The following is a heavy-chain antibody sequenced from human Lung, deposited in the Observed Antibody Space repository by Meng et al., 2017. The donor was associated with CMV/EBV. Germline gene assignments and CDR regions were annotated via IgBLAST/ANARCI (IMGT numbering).Heavy chain of an antibody. D-gene: IGHD3-10*01. CDR2: IKYDGSDK. CDR1: GFTFSSSY. Sequence: GESLKISCVASGFTFSSSYMSWVRQDPGKGLEWVANIKYDGSDKGYVGSVEGRFTLPRDNAKNSVYLQMNTLRVEDTAVYYCARDPHFGALDYWGQGTLVTVSS. V-gene: IGHV3-7*01. J-gene: IGHJ4*02. CDR3: ARDPHFGALDY.